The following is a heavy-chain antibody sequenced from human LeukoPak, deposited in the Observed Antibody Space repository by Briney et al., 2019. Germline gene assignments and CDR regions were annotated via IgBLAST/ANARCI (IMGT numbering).Heavy chain of an antibody. CDR1: GFTFSSYE. J-gene: IGHJ4*02. CDR3: ARNPGELYFDY. V-gene: IGHV3-48*03. D-gene: IGHD3-10*01. Sequence: GGSLRLSCAASGFTFSSYEMNWVRQAPGKGLEWVSYISSSGSTIYYADSVKGRFTISRDNAKNSLYLQMNSLRAEDTAVYYCARNPGELYFDYWGQGTLVTVSA. CDR2: ISSSGSTI.